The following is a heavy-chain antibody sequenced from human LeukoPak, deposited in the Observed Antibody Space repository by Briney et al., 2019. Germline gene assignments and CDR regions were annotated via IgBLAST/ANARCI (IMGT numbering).Heavy chain of an antibody. Sequence: GGSLRLSCAASGFTVSSNYMSWVRQAPGKGLEWVSVIYSGGSTYYADSVKGRFTISRDNSKNTLYLQMNSLRSDDTAVYYCARDLEALGYSYGKPDFDYWGQGTLVTVSS. CDR1: GFTVSSNY. CDR2: IYSGGST. CDR3: ARDLEALGYSYGKPDFDY. V-gene: IGHV3-53*05. D-gene: IGHD5-18*01. J-gene: IGHJ4*02.